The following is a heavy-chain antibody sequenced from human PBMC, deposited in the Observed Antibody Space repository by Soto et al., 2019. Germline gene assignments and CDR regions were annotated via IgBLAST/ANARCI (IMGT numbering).Heavy chain of an antibody. J-gene: IGHJ3*02. V-gene: IGHV1-46*01. CDR3: ARDHHYYDGSGGDAFDI. D-gene: IGHD3-22*01. Sequence: ASVKVSCKASGYTFTSYYMHWVRQAPGQGLEWMGIINPSGGSTSYAQKFQGRVTMTRDTSTSTVYMELSSLRSEDTAVYYCARDHHYYDGSGGDAFDIWGQGTMVTVSS. CDR2: INPSGGST. CDR1: GYTFTSYY.